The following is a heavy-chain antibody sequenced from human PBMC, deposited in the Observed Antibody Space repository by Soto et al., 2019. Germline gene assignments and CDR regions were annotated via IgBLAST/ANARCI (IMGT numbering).Heavy chain of an antibody. CDR3: TTGTWIQLWLPDY. CDR1: RFTFRKAW. J-gene: IGHJ4*02. V-gene: IGHV3-15*01. Sequence: EVQLVESGGGLVKPGGSLRLSCVASRFTFRKAWMSWVRQAPGKGLEWVGHIKSKTDGGTTDYAAPVKGRFTISRDDSKNTLYLQMNSLKTEDTAVYYCTTGTWIQLWLPDYWGQGTLVTVSS. D-gene: IGHD5-18*01. CDR2: IKSKTDGGTT.